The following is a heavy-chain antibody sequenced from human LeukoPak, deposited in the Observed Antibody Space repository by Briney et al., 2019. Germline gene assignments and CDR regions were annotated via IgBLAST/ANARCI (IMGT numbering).Heavy chain of an antibody. CDR1: GGTFRNYA. CDR3: ASPREHSDFYFYY. D-gene: IGHD4-11*01. CDR2: LIPLFGRP. J-gene: IGHJ4*02. Sequence: GSSVTVSYKASGGTFRNYAISWVRPAPGQGLEWMEGLIPLFGRPEYAQRFQGRVTITADEPTITAYMELSILRSEDTAVYYCASPREHSDFYFYYWGQGTLVTVSA. V-gene: IGHV1-69*01.